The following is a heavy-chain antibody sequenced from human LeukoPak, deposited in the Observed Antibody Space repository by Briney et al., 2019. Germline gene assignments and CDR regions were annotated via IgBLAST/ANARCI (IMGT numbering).Heavy chain of an antibody. CDR1: GFTFSSYA. V-gene: IGHV3-30*04. D-gene: IGHD3-22*01. J-gene: IGHJ4*02. CDR3: ARDGYYYDSSGYYGYFDY. Sequence: GGSLRLSCAASGFTFSSYAMHWVRQAPGKGLEWVAVISYDGSNKYYADSVKGRFTISRDNSKNTLYLQMNSLRAEDTAVYYCARDGYYYDSSGYYGYFDYWGQGTLVTVSS. CDR2: ISYDGSNK.